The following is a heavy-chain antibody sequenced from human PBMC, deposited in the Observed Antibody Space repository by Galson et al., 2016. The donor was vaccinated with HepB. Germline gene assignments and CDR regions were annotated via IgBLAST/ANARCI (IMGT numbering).Heavy chain of an antibody. Sequence: SLRLSCAASGFTIDDYAMSWFRQAPGKGLEWVTFIRSKSYAGTIEYAASGKGRFTISRDDSKSIVYLQMNSLKTEDTDVYYCSRRGSYKYGAFDIWGRGTMVTVSS. CDR3: SRRGSYKYGAFDI. V-gene: IGHV3-49*03. CDR2: IRSKSYAGTI. J-gene: IGHJ3*02. CDR1: GFTIDDYA. D-gene: IGHD1-26*01.